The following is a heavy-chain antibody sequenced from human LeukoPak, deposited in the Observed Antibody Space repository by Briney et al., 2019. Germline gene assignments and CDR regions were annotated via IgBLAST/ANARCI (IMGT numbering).Heavy chain of an antibody. CDR1: GYTFSNYG. Sequence: GASVKVSCKASGYTFSNYGIAWVPQAPGQGLEWMGWISAYNGNMNYAQKLQGRVTLTTDTSTSTAYMALRSLRSDETAVYYCARDGYFDYWGQGTLVSVSS. J-gene: IGHJ4*02. V-gene: IGHV1-18*01. CDR2: ISAYNGNM. CDR3: ARDGYFDY.